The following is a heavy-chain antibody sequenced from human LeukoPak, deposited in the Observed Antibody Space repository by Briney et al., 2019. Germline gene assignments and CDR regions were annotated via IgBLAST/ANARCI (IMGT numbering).Heavy chain of an antibody. Sequence: PGGSLRLSCAASGFTVITNDMTWVRQAPGKALEWVSVLYSDGNTKYADSVQGRFTISRDNSKNTLYLEMNSLSPDDPAVYYCARGVEPLAANTLAYWGQGTLVTVSS. V-gene: IGHV3-53*01. CDR1: GFTVITND. CDR2: LYSDGNT. D-gene: IGHD1-14*01. J-gene: IGHJ4*02. CDR3: ARGVEPLAANTLAY.